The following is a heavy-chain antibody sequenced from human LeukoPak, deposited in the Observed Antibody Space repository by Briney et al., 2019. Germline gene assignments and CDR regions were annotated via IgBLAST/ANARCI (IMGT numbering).Heavy chain of an antibody. D-gene: IGHD4-17*01. CDR3: AKDVDFGDGLWYFDF. CDR2: MSYDGSKK. J-gene: IGHJ4*02. V-gene: IGHV3-30*18. Sequence: PGGSLRLSCAASGSIFNSYGMHWVRQAPGKGLEWVAVMSYDGSKKYYADSVKGRFTISRDNSKNTLYLQMNSLRAEDTAVYFCAKDVDFGDGLWYFDFWGQGTLVTVSS. CDR1: GSIFNSYG.